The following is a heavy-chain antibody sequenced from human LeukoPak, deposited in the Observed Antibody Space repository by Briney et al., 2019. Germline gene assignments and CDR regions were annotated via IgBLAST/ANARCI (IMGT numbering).Heavy chain of an antibody. Sequence: ASVKVSFKASGYTFTGYYMHWVRQAPGQGLEWMGWINPNSGGTNYAQKFQGRVTMTRDTSISTAYMELSRLRSDDTAVYYCARSRTAMITYFDYWGQGTLVTVSS. D-gene: IGHD5-18*01. CDR3: ARSRTAMITYFDY. CDR2: INPNSGGT. V-gene: IGHV1-2*02. J-gene: IGHJ4*02. CDR1: GYTFTGYY.